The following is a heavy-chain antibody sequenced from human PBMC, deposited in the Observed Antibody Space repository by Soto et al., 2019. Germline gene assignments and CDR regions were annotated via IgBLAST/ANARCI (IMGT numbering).Heavy chain of an antibody. J-gene: IGHJ4*02. CDR2: ISSSSSYI. Sequence: SLRLSCAASGFTFSSYSMNWVRQAPGKGLEWVSSISSSSSYIYYADSVKGRFTISRDNAKNSLYLQMNSLRAEDTAVYYCARGPRPMVRYFDWLLSGFDYWGQGTLVTVSS. V-gene: IGHV3-21*01. D-gene: IGHD3-9*01. CDR1: GFTFSSYS. CDR3: ARGPRPMVRYFDWLLSGFDY.